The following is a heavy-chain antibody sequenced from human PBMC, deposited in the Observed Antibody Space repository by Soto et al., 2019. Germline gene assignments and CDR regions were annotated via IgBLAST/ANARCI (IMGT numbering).Heavy chain of an antibody. Sequence: ALVTVSCKASGCTFSSYTISWVRQAPGQGLEWMGRIIPILGIANYAQKFQGRVTITADKATSTAYMELSSLRSEDTAVYYCARARILIEMATTDDAFDIWGQGTMVTVSS. CDR1: GCTFSSYT. CDR3: ARARILIEMATTDDAFDI. CDR2: IIPILGIA. V-gene: IGHV1-69*02. J-gene: IGHJ3*02. D-gene: IGHD1-1*01.